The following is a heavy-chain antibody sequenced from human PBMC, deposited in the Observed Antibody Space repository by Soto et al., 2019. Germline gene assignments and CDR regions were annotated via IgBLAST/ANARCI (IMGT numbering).Heavy chain of an antibody. CDR3: AKERPRRIFGYFFEY. D-gene: IGHD3-3*01. CDR2: VSASGLNT. Sequence: PGGSLRLSCAASGFTFSTYAMAWVRQAPGKGLEWVSGVSASGLNTDYADPVKGRFYISRDNSKNTVSLHMNSLRAEDTALYYCAKERPRRIFGYFFEYWGQGTPVT. J-gene: IGHJ4*02. V-gene: IGHV3-23*01. CDR1: GFTFSTYA.